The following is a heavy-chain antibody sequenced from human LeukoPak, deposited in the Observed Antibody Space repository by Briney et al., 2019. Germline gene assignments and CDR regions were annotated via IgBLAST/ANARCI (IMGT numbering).Heavy chain of an antibody. D-gene: IGHD1-1*01. CDR1: GGSFSGYY. CDR3: ARVGYDFDY. CDR2: INHSGGT. Sequence: SETLSLTCAVYGGSFSGYYWSWIRQPPGKGLEWIGEINHSGGTNYNPSLKSRVTISVDTSKNQFSLKLSSVTAADTAVYYCARVGYDFDYWGQGTLVTVSS. J-gene: IGHJ4*02. V-gene: IGHV4-34*01.